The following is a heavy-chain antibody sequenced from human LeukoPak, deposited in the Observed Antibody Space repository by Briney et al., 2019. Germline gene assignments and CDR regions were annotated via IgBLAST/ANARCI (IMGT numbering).Heavy chain of an antibody. Sequence: SVKVSCKASGGTFSSYAISWVRQAPGQGLEWMGGIIPIFGTANYAQKFQGRVTITADESTSTVYMELSSLRSEDTAVYYCARGAATPTPFDYWGQGTLVTVSS. D-gene: IGHD2-15*01. CDR3: ARGAATPTPFDY. CDR1: GGTFSSYA. V-gene: IGHV1-69*01. CDR2: IIPIFGTA. J-gene: IGHJ4*02.